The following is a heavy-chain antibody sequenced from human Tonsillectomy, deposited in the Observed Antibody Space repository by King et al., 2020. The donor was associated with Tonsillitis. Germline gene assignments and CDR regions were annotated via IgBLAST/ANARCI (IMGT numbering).Heavy chain of an antibody. CDR3: ARYASTYYDYVWGSYAFDY. CDR2: IWYDGTNK. CDR1: GFTFSNYG. V-gene: IGHV3-33*01. Sequence: HVQLVESGGGVVQPGRSLRLSCAASGFTFSNYGMHWVRQAPGKGLEWVAVIWYDGTNKYYADSVKGRFTISRDNSKNTLFLQMNSLRAEDTAVYYCARYASTYYDYVWGSYAFDYWGLGTLVTVSS. J-gene: IGHJ4*02. D-gene: IGHD3-16*01.